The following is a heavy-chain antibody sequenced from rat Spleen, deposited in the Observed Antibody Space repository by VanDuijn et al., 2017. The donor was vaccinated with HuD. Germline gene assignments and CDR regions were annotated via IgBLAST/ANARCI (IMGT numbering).Heavy chain of an antibody. V-gene: IGHV5-58*01. CDR2: IDTDGSRT. Sequence: EVQLVESGGGLVQPGRSLKLSCAASGFTFNDYYLAWVRQAPGKGLEWVSSIDTDGSRTYYPDSVRGRFTISRDNAENTAYLQMNSLWSEDTATYYCAVAGYGYWGQGVVVTVSS. D-gene: IGHD4-3*01. CDR1: GFTFNDYY. CDR3: AVAGYGY. J-gene: IGHJ2*01.